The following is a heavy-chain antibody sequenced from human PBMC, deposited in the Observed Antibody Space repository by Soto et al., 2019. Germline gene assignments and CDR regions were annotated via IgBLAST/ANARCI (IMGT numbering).Heavy chain of an antibody. D-gene: IGHD3-16*01. CDR3: ARDRIQLRLGKYSFNAMDV. Sequence: QVQLVQSGAEMRKPGSSLRVSCKASGGTFSDFAFSWVRQAPGQGLEWMGGIVPRFGSPNYAQKFGGRVTITADTSTSTVYMELSSLRFDDTAVYFCARDRIQLRLGKYSFNAMDVWGQGTTITASS. V-gene: IGHV1-69*06. J-gene: IGHJ6*02. CDR1: GGTFSDFA. CDR2: IVPRFGSP.